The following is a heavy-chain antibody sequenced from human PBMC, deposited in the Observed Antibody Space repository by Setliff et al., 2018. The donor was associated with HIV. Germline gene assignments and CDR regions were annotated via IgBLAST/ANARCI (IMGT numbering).Heavy chain of an antibody. D-gene: IGHD2-15*01. CDR2: IYYSGST. Sequence: SETLSLTCTVSGGSISSSSYYWAWVRQPPGKGLEWIGSIYYSGSTPYNPSLKSRVTISVDTSKNQFSLKLRSVTAADTAVYYCARRRGYCSGGTCYSGGYWFDPWGQGTLVTVS. J-gene: IGHJ5*02. V-gene: IGHV4-39*01. CDR3: ARRRGYCSGGTCYSGGYWFDP. CDR1: GGSISSSSYY.